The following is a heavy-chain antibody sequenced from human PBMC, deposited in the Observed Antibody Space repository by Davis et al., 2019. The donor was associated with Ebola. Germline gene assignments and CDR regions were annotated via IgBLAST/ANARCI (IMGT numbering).Heavy chain of an antibody. CDR2: IWYDGSNK. J-gene: IGHJ6*04. CDR1: GFSFSSYG. V-gene: IGHV3-33*01. CDR3: ARSGLSFGVVKYHYGMDV. D-gene: IGHD3-3*01. Sequence: GESLKISCAASGFSFSSYGMHWVRQAPGKGLEWVAVIWYDGSNKYYVDSAKGRFTISRDNSKNTLYLQMNSLRAEDTAVYYCARSGLSFGVVKYHYGMDVWGKGTTVTVSS.